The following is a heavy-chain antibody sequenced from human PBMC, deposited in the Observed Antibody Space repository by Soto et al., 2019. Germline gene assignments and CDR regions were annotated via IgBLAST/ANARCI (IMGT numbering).Heavy chain of an antibody. Sequence: GGSLRLSCAASGFTFSSYSMNWVRQAPGKGLEWVSSISSSSSYIYYADSVKGRFTISRDNAKNSLYLQMNSLRAEDTAVYYCARDRAWFGELIYYYYMDVWGKGTTVTVSS. CDR1: GFTFSSYS. CDR2: ISSSSSYI. V-gene: IGHV3-21*01. J-gene: IGHJ6*03. CDR3: ARDRAWFGELIYYYYMDV. D-gene: IGHD3-10*01.